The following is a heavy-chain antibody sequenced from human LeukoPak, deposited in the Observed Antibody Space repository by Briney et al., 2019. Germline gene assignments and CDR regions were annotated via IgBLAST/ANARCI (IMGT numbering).Heavy chain of an antibody. Sequence: GGSLRLSCAASGFTFSSYAMHWVRQAPGKGLEWVAVISYDGSNKYYADSVKGRFTISRDNSKNTLYLQMNGLRAEDTAVYYCARGRIAAAGSPFDYWGQGTLVTVSS. CDR3: ARGRIAAAGSPFDY. V-gene: IGHV3-30-3*01. CDR1: GFTFSSYA. J-gene: IGHJ4*02. CDR2: ISYDGSNK. D-gene: IGHD6-13*01.